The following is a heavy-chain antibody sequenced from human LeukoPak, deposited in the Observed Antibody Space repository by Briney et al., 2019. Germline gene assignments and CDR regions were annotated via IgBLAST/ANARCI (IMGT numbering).Heavy chain of an antibody. CDR1: GFTFSSYG. CDR3: ARDQDEYSRYYYYGMDV. D-gene: IGHD6-6*01. CDR2: IWYDGSNK. V-gene: IGHV3-33*01. Sequence: GGSLRLSCAASGFTFSSYGMHWVRQATGKGLEWVAVIWYDGSNKYYADSVKGRFTISRDNSKTTLYLQMNSLRAEDTAVYYCARDQDEYSRYYYYGMDVWGQGTTVTVSS. J-gene: IGHJ6*02.